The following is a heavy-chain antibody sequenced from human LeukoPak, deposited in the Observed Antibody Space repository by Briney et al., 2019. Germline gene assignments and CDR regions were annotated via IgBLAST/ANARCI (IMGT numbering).Heavy chain of an antibody. D-gene: IGHD4-17*01. J-gene: IGHJ6*03. CDR3: ARGYGDYAPPHYYYYYYMDV. V-gene: IGHV4-39*07. Sequence: SETLSLTCTVSGGSISSSSYYWGWIRQPPGKGLEWIGSIYYSGSTYYNPSLKSRVTISVDTSKNQFSLKLSSVTAADTAVYYCARGYGDYAPPHYYYYYYMDVWGKGTTVTISS. CDR2: IYYSGST. CDR1: GGSISSSSYY.